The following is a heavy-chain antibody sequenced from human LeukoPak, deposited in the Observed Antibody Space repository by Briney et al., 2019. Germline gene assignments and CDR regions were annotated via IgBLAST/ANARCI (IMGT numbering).Heavy chain of an antibody. J-gene: IGHJ3*02. Sequence: GGSLRLSCAASGFTFSNYNMNWVRQAPGKGLEWVSSITSSSSYIYYADSMKGRFTISRDNARNSLYLQMNSLRAEDTAVYYCARGLLSWGAFDIWGQGTMVTVSS. CDR1: GFTFSNYN. CDR3: ARGLLSWGAFDI. D-gene: IGHD2-15*01. CDR2: ITSSSSYI. V-gene: IGHV3-21*04.